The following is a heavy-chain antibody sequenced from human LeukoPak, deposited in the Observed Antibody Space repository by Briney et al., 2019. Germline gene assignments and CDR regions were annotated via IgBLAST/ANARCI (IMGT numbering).Heavy chain of an antibody. Sequence: PSETLSLTCTVSGGSISSSSYYWGWIRQPPGKGLEWIGSIYYSGSTYYNPSLKSRVTISVDTSKNQFSLKLSSVTAADTAVYYCARGSYYDSSGYTYWGQGTLVTVSS. CDR3: ARGSYYDSSGYTY. CDR1: GGSISSSSYY. J-gene: IGHJ4*02. V-gene: IGHV4-39*01. D-gene: IGHD3-22*01. CDR2: IYYSGST.